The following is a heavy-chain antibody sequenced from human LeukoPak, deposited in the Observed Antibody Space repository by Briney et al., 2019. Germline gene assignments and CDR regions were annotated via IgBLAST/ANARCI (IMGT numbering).Heavy chain of an antibody. CDR2: ISSSSTYI. Sequence: GGSLRLSCAASGFTFSSYNMNWVRQAPGKGLEWVSSISSSSTYIYYADSMKGRFTISRDNAKNSLYLQMNSLRAEDTAVYYCARVGRYYDSSGYYYGNFDYWGQGTLVTVSS. J-gene: IGHJ4*02. D-gene: IGHD3-22*01. V-gene: IGHV3-21*01. CDR1: GFTFSSYN. CDR3: ARVGRYYDSSGYYYGNFDY.